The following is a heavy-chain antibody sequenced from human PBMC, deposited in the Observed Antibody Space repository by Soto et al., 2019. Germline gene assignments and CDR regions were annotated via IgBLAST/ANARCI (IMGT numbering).Heavy chain of an antibody. J-gene: IGHJ4*02. Sequence: SETLSLTCNVSGESISSGGYYWSWIRHHPGKGLEWIGYIYDSESAYYNPSLKSRVIISMDTSKNHFAMRLSSVTAADTAVYYCARASSSSSAADYWGQGTLVIVSS. V-gene: IGHV4-31*03. CDR3: ARASSSSSAADY. CDR1: GESISSGGYY. D-gene: IGHD6-6*01. CDR2: IYDSESA.